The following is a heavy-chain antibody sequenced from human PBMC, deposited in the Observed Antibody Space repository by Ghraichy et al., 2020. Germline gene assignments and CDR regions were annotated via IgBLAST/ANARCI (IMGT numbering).Heavy chain of an antibody. CDR2: IKQDGSEK. CDR3: ARDRPYYGSGSYPLGIFDY. D-gene: IGHD3-10*01. Sequence: GESLNISCAASGFTFSSYWMSWVRQAPGKGLEWVANIKQDGSEKYYLDSVKGRFTISRDNAKNSLYLQMNSLRAEDTAVYYCARDRPYYGSGSYPLGIFDYWGQGTLVTVSS. J-gene: IGHJ4*02. CDR1: GFTFSSYW. V-gene: IGHV3-7*03.